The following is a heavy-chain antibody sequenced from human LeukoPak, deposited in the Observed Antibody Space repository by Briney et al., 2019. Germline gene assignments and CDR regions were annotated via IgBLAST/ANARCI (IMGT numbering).Heavy chain of an antibody. V-gene: IGHV3-7*01. J-gene: IGHJ4*02. CDR1: GFTFSSYS. CDR2: IKQDGSEK. D-gene: IGHD6-6*01. CDR3: AREEQLVRTAGDY. Sequence: PGGSLRLSCAASGFTFSSYSMSWVRQASGKGLEWVANIKQDGSEKYYVDSVKGRFTISRDNAKNSLYPQMNSLRAEDTAVYYCAREEQLVRTAGDYWGQGTLVTVSS.